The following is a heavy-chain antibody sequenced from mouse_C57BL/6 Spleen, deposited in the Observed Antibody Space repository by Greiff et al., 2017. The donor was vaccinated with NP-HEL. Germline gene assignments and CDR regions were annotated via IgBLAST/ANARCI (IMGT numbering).Heavy chain of an antibody. CDR3: ARGDSSGYYAMDY. Sequence: QVQLQQPGAELVKPGASVKLSCKASGYTFTSYWMQWVKQRPGQGLEWIGEIDPSDSYTNYNQQFKGKATLTVDTSSSTAYMQLSSLTSEDSAVYYCARGDSSGYYAMDYWGQGTSVTVSS. CDR1: GYTFTSYW. CDR2: IDPSDSYT. D-gene: IGHD3-2*02. V-gene: IGHV1-50*01. J-gene: IGHJ4*01.